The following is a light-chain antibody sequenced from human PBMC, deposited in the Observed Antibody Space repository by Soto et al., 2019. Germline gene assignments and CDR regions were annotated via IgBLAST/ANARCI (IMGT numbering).Light chain of an antibody. CDR3: QQYNTYSEA. J-gene: IGKJ1*01. CDR2: DVS. CDR1: QTINNW. V-gene: IGKV1-5*01. Sequence: DIQMTQSPSTLSASVGDRVTITCRATQTINNWLAWYQQKPGKAPKLLIYDVSTLESGVPSRFSGSGSGTEFTLTISSLQPGDCATYYCQQYNTYSEAFGQGTKVDIK.